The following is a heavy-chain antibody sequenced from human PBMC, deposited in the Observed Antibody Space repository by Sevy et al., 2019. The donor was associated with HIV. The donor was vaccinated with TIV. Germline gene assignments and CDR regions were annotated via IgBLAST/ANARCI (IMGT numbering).Heavy chain of an antibody. CDR3: ARVGRWLQWNFDY. Sequence: SETLSLTCTVSGGSISSGDYYWSWIRQPPGKGLEWIGYIYYSGSTYYNPSLKSRVTISVDTFKNQFSLKLSSVTAADTAVYYCARVGRWLQWNFDYWGQGTLVTVSS. D-gene: IGHD5-12*01. J-gene: IGHJ4*02. CDR2: IYYSGST. V-gene: IGHV4-30-4*01. CDR1: GGSISSGDYY.